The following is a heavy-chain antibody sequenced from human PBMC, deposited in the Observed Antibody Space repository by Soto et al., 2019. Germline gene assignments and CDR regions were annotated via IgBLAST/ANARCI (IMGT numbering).Heavy chain of an antibody. CDR1: GFSFSSYA. D-gene: IGHD6-13*01. J-gene: IGHJ4*02. Sequence: PGGSLRLSCVVSGFSFSSYAMSWVRQAPGEGLEWVSVISGSDGSTYYADSVKGRFTISRDDSKNTLYLQMNSLRAEDTAVYYCARDRERDAWYEDYWGQGTLVTVSS. CDR2: ISGSDGST. CDR3: ARDRERDAWYEDY. V-gene: IGHV3-23*01.